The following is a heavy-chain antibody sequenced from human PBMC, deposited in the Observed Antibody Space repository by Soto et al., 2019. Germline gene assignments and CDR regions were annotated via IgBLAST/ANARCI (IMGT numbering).Heavy chain of an antibody. J-gene: IGHJ4*02. CDR2: ISHSGQT. V-gene: IGHV4-39*01. CDR1: GDSVTSDTFY. Sequence: QVHLLESAPVMVKPSGTLSLTCSVSGDSVTSDTFYWGWFRRPPGQGLEWVGTISHSGQTFPNPPLGSRLTMSLDASENHFSLRLTSVTAADAGVYFCVRQMRGPVPYYGWLSPVTSWGQGSQVTVSS. D-gene: IGHD3-10*01. CDR3: VRQMRGPVPYYGWLSPVTS.